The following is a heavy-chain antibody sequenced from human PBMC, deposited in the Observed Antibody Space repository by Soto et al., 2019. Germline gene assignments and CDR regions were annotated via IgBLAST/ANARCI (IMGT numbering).Heavy chain of an antibody. J-gene: IGHJ5*02. CDR3: AKQMVRTGSDWFDH. D-gene: IGHD6-13*01. V-gene: IGHV1-69*13. Sequence: SVKVSCKASGGTFSSYAISWVRQAPGQGLEWMGGIIPIFGTANYAQKFQGRVTITADESTSTAYMELSSLRSEDTAVYYCAKQMVRTGSDWFDHWGPGTLVTVSS. CDR2: IIPIFGTA. CDR1: GGTFSSYA.